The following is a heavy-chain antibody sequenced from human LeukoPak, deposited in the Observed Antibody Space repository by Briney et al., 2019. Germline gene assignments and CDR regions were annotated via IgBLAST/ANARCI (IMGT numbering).Heavy chain of an antibody. CDR2: ISYDGSNK. CDR1: GFTFSSYA. J-gene: IGHJ4*02. CDR3: ARNTHCGGDCYWFDY. Sequence: GGSLRLSCAASGFTFSSYAMHWVRQAPGKGLEWVAVISYDGSNKYYADSVKGRFTISRDNSKNTLYLQMNSLRAEDTAVYYCARNTHCGGDCYWFDYWGQGTLVTVSS. V-gene: IGHV3-30*04. D-gene: IGHD2-21*02.